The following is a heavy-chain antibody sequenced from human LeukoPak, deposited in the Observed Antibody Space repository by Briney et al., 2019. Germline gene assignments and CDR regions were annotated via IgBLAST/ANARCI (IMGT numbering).Heavy chain of an antibody. Sequence: GGSLRLSCAASGFTFSSYGMHWVRQAPGKGLEWVAVISSDGSNKYYADSVKGRFTISRDNSKNTLYLQMNSLRAEDTAVYYCAKGQEGDYFDYWGQGTLVTVSS. CDR2: ISSDGSNK. CDR3: AKGQEGDYFDY. CDR1: GFTFSSYG. J-gene: IGHJ4*02. V-gene: IGHV3-30*18. D-gene: IGHD1-26*01.